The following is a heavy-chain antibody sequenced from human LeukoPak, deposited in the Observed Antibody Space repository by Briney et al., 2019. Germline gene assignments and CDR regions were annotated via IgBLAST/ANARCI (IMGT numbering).Heavy chain of an antibody. Sequence: PGGSLRLYCAASGFTFGNSWVHWVRQAPGKGLVWVSLINAGGSTTSYADSVKGRFTISRDNARNTLSLEMNSLTIEDTAVYYCIVVVEPPDSDGFDVWGQGTMITVSS. V-gene: IGHV3-74*01. CDR3: IVVVEPPDSDGFDV. D-gene: IGHD1-14*01. CDR1: GFTFGNSW. CDR2: INAGGSTT. J-gene: IGHJ3*01.